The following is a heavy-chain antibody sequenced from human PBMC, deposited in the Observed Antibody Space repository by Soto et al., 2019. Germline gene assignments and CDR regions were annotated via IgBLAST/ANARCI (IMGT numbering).Heavy chain of an antibody. CDR1: GFTFSSYW. Sequence: EVQLVESGGGLVQPGGSLRLSCAASGFTFSSYWMSWVRQAPGKGLEWVANIKQDGSEKYYVDSVKGRFTISRDNAQNSLYMQMNSLRAEDTAVYYCARDLKYCSGGSCYFDAFDIWGQGTMVTVSS. D-gene: IGHD2-15*01. CDR2: IKQDGSEK. J-gene: IGHJ3*02. CDR3: ARDLKYCSGGSCYFDAFDI. V-gene: IGHV3-7*01.